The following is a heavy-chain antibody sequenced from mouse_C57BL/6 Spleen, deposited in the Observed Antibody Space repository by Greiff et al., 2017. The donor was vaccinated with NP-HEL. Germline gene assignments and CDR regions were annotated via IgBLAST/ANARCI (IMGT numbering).Heavy chain of an antibody. CDR1: GYAFSSYW. Sequence: VQLQQSGAELVKPGASVKISCKASGYAFSSYWMNWVKQRPGKGLEWIGQIYPGDGDTNYNGKFKGKATLTADKSSSTAYMQLSSLTSEDSAVYFCASNYYGSWYFDVWGTGTTVTVSS. CDR3: ASNYYGSWYFDV. CDR2: IYPGDGDT. V-gene: IGHV1-80*01. J-gene: IGHJ1*03. D-gene: IGHD1-1*01.